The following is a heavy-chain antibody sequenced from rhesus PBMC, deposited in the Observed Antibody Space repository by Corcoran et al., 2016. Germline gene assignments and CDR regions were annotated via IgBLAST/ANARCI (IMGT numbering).Heavy chain of an antibody. CDR1: GFTFSSFG. CDR3: AKLLYSNYVFVSLDV. Sequence: ELQLVETGGGLVQPGGSLQVSCEVSGFTFSSFGMTWVLQAPGKGVDWVSAMNSGGDRTYYADSVKGRVTISRDNSKNTRSLQMNSLRTEDTAVYYCAKLLYSNYVFVSLDVWGRGVLVTVSS. CDR2: MNSGGDRT. D-gene: IGHD4-23*01. J-gene: IGHJ5-2*02. V-gene: IGHV3S5*01.